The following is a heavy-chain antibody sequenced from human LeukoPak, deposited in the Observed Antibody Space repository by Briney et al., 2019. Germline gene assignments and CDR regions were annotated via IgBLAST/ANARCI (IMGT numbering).Heavy chain of an antibody. CDR1: GGSISSSSYY. J-gene: IGHJ4*02. Sequence: SETLSLTCTVSGGSISSSSYYWGWIRQPPGKGLEWIGSIYYSGSTYYNPSLKSRVTISVDTSKNQFSLKLSSVTAADTAVYYCARDRPYSSGWYADYWGQGTLVTVSS. CDR3: ARDRPYSSGWYADY. D-gene: IGHD6-19*01. V-gene: IGHV4-39*07. CDR2: IYYSGST.